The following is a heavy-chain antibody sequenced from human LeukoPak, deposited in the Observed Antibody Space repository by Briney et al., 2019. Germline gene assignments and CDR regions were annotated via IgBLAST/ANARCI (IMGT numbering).Heavy chain of an antibody. J-gene: IGHJ4*02. Sequence: GGSPSLSCAASGFTSSSYAMSGVPQAPGEGLEWVSAISGSGGSTYYADSVKGRFTISRDNSKNTLYLQMNSLRAEDTAVYYCVARRGVVRGVQALFDYWGQGTLVTVSS. D-gene: IGHD3-10*01. CDR1: GFTSSSYA. V-gene: IGHV3-23*01. CDR2: ISGSGGST. CDR3: VARRGVVRGVQALFDY.